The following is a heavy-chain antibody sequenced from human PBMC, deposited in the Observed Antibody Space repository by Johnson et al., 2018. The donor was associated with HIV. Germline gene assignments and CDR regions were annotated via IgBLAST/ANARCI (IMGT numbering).Heavy chain of an antibody. J-gene: IGHJ3*02. D-gene: IGHD1-26*01. CDR3: AKGFGASSGAFDI. CDR1: GFIFSTYG. Sequence: QEKLVESGGGVVQPGGSLRLSCVASGFIFSTYGMHWVRQAPGKGLEWLAFIRYDGSNEYYVDSVKGRFTISRDNSKNTLYLQMNSLRAEDTAVYYCAKGFGASSGAFDIWGQGTMVIVSS. CDR2: IRYDGSNE. V-gene: IGHV3-30*02.